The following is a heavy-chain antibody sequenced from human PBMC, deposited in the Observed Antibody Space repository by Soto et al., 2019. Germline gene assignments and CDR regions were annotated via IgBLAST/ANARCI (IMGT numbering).Heavy chain of an antibody. J-gene: IGHJ3*02. V-gene: IGHV3-30*18. CDR2: ISYDGSNK. CDR1: GFTFSSYG. CDR3: AKDADLRITMIVVVGAFDI. D-gene: IGHD3-22*01. Sequence: GGSLRLSCAASGFTFSSYGMHWVRQAPGKGLEWVAVISYDGSNKYYADSVKGRFTISRDNSKNTLYLQMNSLRAEDTAVYYCAKDADLRITMIVVVGAFDIWGQGTMVTVSS.